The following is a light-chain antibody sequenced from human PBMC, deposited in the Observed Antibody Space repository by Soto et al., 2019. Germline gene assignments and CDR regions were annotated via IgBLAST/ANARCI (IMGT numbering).Light chain of an antibody. V-gene: IGLV2-14*01. Sequence: QSALTQPASVSGSPGQSITISCTGTSGDIGVYNYVSWYQQHPGKAPKLIICEVTNRPSGVSSRFSGSKSGNTASLTISGLRAEEEADYYCTSFTTTNIWLFGGGTKLTVL. J-gene: IGLJ3*02. CDR2: EVT. CDR3: TSFTTTNIWL. CDR1: SGDIGVYNY.